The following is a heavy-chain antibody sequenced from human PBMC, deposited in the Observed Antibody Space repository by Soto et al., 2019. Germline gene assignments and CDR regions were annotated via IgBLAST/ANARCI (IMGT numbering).Heavy chain of an antibody. CDR3: ASLIGVAKPYFDY. D-gene: IGHD3-3*01. J-gene: IGHJ4*02. CDR2: ITHSGNT. Sequence: SETLSLTCAVDGGNFSAYYLTWLRQPPGKGLEWIGEITHSGNTKYNPSLRSRVTISVDTPKNQFSLNLSSVTAADTAVYFCASLIGVAKPYFDYWGQGIQVTVSS. CDR1: GGNFSAYY. V-gene: IGHV4-34*01.